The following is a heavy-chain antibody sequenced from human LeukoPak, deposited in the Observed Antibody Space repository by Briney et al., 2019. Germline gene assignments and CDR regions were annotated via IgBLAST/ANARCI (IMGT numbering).Heavy chain of an antibody. CDR2: ISWDSGSI. D-gene: IGHD2-2*01. V-gene: IGHV3-9*01. CDR3: AKAQIPSAVGYYYYGMDV. Sequence: GGSLRLSCAASGFTFDDYAMHWVRQAPGKGLEWVSGISWDSGSIGYADSVKGRFTISRDNAKNSLYLQMNSLRAEDTALYYCAKAQIPSAVGYYYYGMDVWGQGTTVIVSS. CDR1: GFTFDDYA. J-gene: IGHJ6*02.